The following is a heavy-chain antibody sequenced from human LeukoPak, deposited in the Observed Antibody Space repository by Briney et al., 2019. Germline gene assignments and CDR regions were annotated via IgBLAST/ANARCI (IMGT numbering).Heavy chain of an antibody. J-gene: IGHJ6*04. V-gene: IGHV3-30-3*01. CDR1: GFTFSSYA. D-gene: IGHD6-25*01. CDR3: THPAYYYGLDV. CDR2: ISYDGSNK. Sequence: PGRSLRLSCAASGFTFSSYAMHWVRQAPGKGLEWVAVISYDGSNKYYADSVKGRFTISRDNSKNTLYLQMNSLRAEDTAVYYCTHPAYYYGLDVWGKGTTVTVSS.